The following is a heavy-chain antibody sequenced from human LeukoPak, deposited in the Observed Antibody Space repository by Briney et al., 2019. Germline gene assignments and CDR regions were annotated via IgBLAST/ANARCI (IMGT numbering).Heavy chain of an antibody. CDR2: IYYSGST. Sequence: SETLSLTCAVSGGSISSGGYSWSWIRQPPGKGLEWIGYIYYSGSTYYNPSLKSRVTISVDTSKNQFSLKLSSVTAADTAVYYCASLLHYDILTGYYTPRDYWGQGTLVTVSS. D-gene: IGHD3-9*01. J-gene: IGHJ4*02. CDR3: ASLLHYDILTGYYTPRDY. V-gene: IGHV4-30-4*07. CDR1: GGSISSGGYS.